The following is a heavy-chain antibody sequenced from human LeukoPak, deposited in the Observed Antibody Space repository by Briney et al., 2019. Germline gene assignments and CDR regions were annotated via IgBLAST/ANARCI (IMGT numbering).Heavy chain of an antibody. CDR2: IYYSGST. D-gene: IGHD6-6*01. Sequence: PSETLSLTCTVSGGSISNYYWSWIRQPPGKGLEWIGYIYYSGSTKYNPSLKSRVTISVDTSKNQFSLRLSSVTAADTAVYYGASDWGVSARPSYMDVWGKGTTVTVSS. J-gene: IGHJ6*03. CDR1: GGSISNYY. V-gene: IGHV4-59*01. CDR3: ASDWGVSARPSYMDV.